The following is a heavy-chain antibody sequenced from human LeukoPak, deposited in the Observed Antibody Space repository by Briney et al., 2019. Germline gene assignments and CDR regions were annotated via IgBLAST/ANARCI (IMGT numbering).Heavy chain of an antibody. CDR3: ARVQRRDGYSVNY. J-gene: IGHJ4*02. D-gene: IGHD5-24*01. Sequence: ASVKVSFKASGYTFTGYYMHWVRQAPGQGLEWMGWINPNSGGTNYAQKFQGRVTMTRDTSISTAYMELSRLRSDDTAVYYCARVQRRDGYSVNYWGQGTLVTVSS. CDR2: INPNSGGT. V-gene: IGHV1-2*02. CDR1: GYTFTGYY.